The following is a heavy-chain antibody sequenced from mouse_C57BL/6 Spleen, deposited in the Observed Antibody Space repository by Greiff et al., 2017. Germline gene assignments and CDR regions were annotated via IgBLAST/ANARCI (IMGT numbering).Heavy chain of an antibody. D-gene: IGHD3-3*01. Sequence: EVMLVESGGGLVQPGASLRLSCAASGFTFTDYYMSWVRQPPGTAPEWLALIRNKANGYTTEYPASVKGRFTISRDNSHNILYLQMNTLRAEDSATYYCVKEAVRFPYYAMDYWGPGTSVTVSS. CDR3: VKEAVRFPYYAMDY. J-gene: IGHJ4*01. CDR2: IRNKANGYTT. CDR1: GFTFTDYY. V-gene: IGHV7-4*01.